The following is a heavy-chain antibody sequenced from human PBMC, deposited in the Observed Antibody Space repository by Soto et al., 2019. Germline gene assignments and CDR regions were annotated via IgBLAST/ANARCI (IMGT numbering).Heavy chain of an antibody. J-gene: IGHJ6*02. CDR1: GDSVSSNSAA. CDR3: AREQQQLGNGMDV. Sequence: SQTLSLTCAISGDSVSSNSAAWNLIRQSPSRGLEWLGRTYYRSKWYNDYAVSVKSRITINPDTSKNQFSLQLNSVTPEDTAVYYCAREQQQLGNGMDVWGQGTTVTVS. D-gene: IGHD6-13*01. CDR2: TYYRSKWYN. V-gene: IGHV6-1*01.